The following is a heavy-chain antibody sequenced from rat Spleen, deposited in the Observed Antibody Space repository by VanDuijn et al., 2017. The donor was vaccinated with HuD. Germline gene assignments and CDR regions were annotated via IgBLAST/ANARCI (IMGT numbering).Heavy chain of an antibody. V-gene: IGHV5-19*01. J-gene: IGHJ2*01. CDR1: GFTFSNYG. CDR2: ISPSGGST. D-gene: IGHD1-11*01. Sequence: EVQLVESGGGLVQPGRSLKLSCAASGFTFSNYGMHWIRQAPTKGLEWVASISPSGGSTYYRDSVKGRFTISRDNAKSTLYLQMDSLRSEDTATYYCATDRGTEANYFDYWGQGVMVTVSS. CDR3: ATDRGTEANYFDY.